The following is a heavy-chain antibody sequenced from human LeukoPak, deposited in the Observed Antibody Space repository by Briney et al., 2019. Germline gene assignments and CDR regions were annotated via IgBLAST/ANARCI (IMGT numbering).Heavy chain of an antibody. CDR3: ARHRAYSSSSPFDY. Sequence: SETLSLTCAVYGGSFSGYNWSWIRQPPGKGLEWIGYIYYTGSTNYNPSLKSRVTMFVDMSKNQFSLRLSSVTAADTAVYYCARHRAYSSSSPFDYWGQGTLVTVSS. J-gene: IGHJ4*02. CDR2: IYYTGST. CDR1: GGSFSGYN. D-gene: IGHD6-6*01. V-gene: IGHV4-59*08.